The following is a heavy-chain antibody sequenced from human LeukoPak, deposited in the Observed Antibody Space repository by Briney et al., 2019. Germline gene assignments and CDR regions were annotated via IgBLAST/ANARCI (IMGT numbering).Heavy chain of an antibody. J-gene: IGHJ6*03. Sequence: SETLSLTCTVSGGSISSSSYYWGWIRQPPGKGADWIGSIFYSGNAHYSPSLRSRVSIAVDLSKNQFSLKLSSVTAADTAVYYCARDFRYTSTWTIHYYMDVWGRGTTVTVS. CDR2: IFYSGNA. D-gene: IGHD6-13*01. CDR3: ARDFRYTSTWTIHYYMDV. CDR1: GGSISSSSYY. V-gene: IGHV4-39*07.